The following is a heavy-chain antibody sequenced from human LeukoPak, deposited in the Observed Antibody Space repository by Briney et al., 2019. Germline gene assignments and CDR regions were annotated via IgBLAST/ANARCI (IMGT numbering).Heavy chain of an antibody. CDR2: IYSGGGT. V-gene: IGHV3-53*01. Sequence: GGSLRLSCAASGFTVSSNYMNWVRQAPGKGLQWVSVIYSGGGTYYADSVKGRFTISRDNSKNTLYLQMNSLRAEDTAVYYCATPRGATWIQLWFYFDYWGQGTLVTVSS. CDR3: ATPRGATWIQLWFYFDY. D-gene: IGHD5-18*01. CDR1: GFTVSSNY. J-gene: IGHJ4*02.